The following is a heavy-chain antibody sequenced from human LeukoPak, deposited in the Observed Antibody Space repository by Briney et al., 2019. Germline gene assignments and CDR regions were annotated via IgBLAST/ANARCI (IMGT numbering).Heavy chain of an antibody. D-gene: IGHD3-22*01. CDR3: ARGLAVVSPFDF. V-gene: IGHV1-46*01. Sequence: GASVKVSCKASGYTFTSYCMHWVRQTPRQGLEWMGIINPSGGSISYAQNFQGRVTMTRDTSTSTVYMELSSLRSEDTAVYYCARGLAVVSPFDFWGQGTLVTVSS. J-gene: IGHJ4*02. CDR2: INPSGGSI. CDR1: GYTFTSYC.